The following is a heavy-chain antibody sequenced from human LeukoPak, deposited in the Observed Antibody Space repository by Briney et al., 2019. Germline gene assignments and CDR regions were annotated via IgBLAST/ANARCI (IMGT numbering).Heavy chain of an antibody. J-gene: IGHJ4*02. Sequence: GESLKISCQASGYTFAKYWIGWVRPMPGKGLEWMGIIYPGDSDTRYSPSFQGQVTISADKSISTAYLQWSSLKASDTAMYYCARLADKRGYSYGSFDYWGQGTLVTVSS. V-gene: IGHV5-51*01. CDR1: GYTFAKYW. D-gene: IGHD5-18*01. CDR3: ARLADKRGYSYGSFDY. CDR2: IYPGDSDT.